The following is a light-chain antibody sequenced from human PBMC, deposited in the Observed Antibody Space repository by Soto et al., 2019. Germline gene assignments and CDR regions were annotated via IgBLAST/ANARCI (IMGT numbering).Light chain of an antibody. V-gene: IGLV2-14*01. J-gene: IGLJ1*01. CDR1: SSDVGAYNH. CDR3: CSYTTSDTRV. CDR2: EVN. Sequence: QSALTQPASVSGSPGQSITISCTGTSSDVGAYNHVSWYQYHPGKAPKLMIYEVNNRPSGVSNRFSGSKSGYTASLTISGLQAEDEADYYCCSYTTSDTRVFGTGTRSPS.